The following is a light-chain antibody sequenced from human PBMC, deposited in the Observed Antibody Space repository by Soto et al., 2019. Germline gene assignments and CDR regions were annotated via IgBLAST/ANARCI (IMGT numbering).Light chain of an antibody. CDR2: AVN. J-gene: IGLJ3*02. Sequence: QSALTQPRSVSGSPGQSVTISCTGTSSDVGDYNYVSWYQQLPGKAPKLLIYAVNMRPSGVPDRFSGSKSGNTASLTISGLQAEDEADYSCCSYAGSYTWVFGGVTKVTVL. CDR1: SSDVGDYNY. CDR3: CSYAGSYTWV. V-gene: IGLV2-11*01.